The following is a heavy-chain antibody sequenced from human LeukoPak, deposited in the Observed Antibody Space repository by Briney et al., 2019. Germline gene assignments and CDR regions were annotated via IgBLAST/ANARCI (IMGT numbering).Heavy chain of an antibody. CDR1: GGSISSYY. Sequence: PSETLCLTCTVSGGSISSYYWSWIRQPPGKGLEWIGFIYYSGSTNQNPSLKSRVTISVDTSKNQFSLKLSSVTAADTAVYYCARHGSRYTSGWFEGEGYFDYWGQGTLVTVSS. CDR2: IYYSGST. D-gene: IGHD6-19*01. J-gene: IGHJ4*02. V-gene: IGHV4-59*08. CDR3: ARHGSRYTSGWFEGEGYFDY.